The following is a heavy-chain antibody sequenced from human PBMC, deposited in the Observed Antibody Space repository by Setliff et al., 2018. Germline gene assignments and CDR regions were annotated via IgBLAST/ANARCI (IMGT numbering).Heavy chain of an antibody. CDR1: GFTFSSYA. D-gene: IGHD3-10*01. J-gene: IGHJ6*02. V-gene: IGHV3-23*01. CDR2: ISGSGGST. CDR3: ARDHAYGSRFYYYYYNMDV. Sequence: PGGSLRLSCAASGFTFSSYAMSWVRQAPGKGLEWVSAISGSGGSTYYADSVKGRFTISRDNSKNTLYLQMNSLRAEDTAVHYCARDHAYGSRFYYYYYNMDVWGQGTTVTVSS.